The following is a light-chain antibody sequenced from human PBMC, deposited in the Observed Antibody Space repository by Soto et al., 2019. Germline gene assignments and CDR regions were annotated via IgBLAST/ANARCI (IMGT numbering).Light chain of an antibody. V-gene: IGKV1-39*01. CDR1: RRFGGN. CDR3: QQSHSTPLT. CDR2: AAS. Sequence: DIQMTQSPSSRFEPLGERATFTSRAGRRFGGNLNGYQQRPGKAPKFLIYAASTLQRGVPSRFSGSGFGTEFTLTISSLQPEDFATYYCQQSHSTPLTFGGGTKVEIK. J-gene: IGKJ4*01.